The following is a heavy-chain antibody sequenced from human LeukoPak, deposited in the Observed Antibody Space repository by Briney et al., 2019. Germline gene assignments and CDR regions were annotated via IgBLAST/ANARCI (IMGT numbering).Heavy chain of an antibody. CDR1: GGSISSSSYY. J-gene: IGHJ4*02. CDR2: IYYSGST. Sequence: PSETLSLTCTVSGGSISSSSYYWGWIRQPPGKGLEWIGSIYYSGSTYYNPSLKSRVTISVDTSKNQFSLKLSSVTAADTAVYYCARASRYFDWLLSGLDYWGQGTLVTVSS. V-gene: IGHV4-39*07. D-gene: IGHD3-9*01. CDR3: ARASRYFDWLLSGLDY.